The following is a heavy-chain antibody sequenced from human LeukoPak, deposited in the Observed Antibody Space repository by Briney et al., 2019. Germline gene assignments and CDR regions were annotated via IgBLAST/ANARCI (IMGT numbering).Heavy chain of an antibody. D-gene: IGHD3-9*01. Sequence: GGSLRPSCAASGFTFSSYSMNWVRQAPGKGLEWVSSISSSSSYIYYADSVKGRFTISRDNAKNSLYLQMNSLRAEDTAVYYCARDSPGDDILTGYYTDPFDYWGQGTLVTVSS. CDR1: GFTFSSYS. CDR3: ARDSPGDDILTGYYTDPFDY. CDR2: ISSSSSYI. J-gene: IGHJ4*02. V-gene: IGHV3-21*01.